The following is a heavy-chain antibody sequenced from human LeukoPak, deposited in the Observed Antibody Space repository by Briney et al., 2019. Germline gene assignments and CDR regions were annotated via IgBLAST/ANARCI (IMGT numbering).Heavy chain of an antibody. J-gene: IGHJ5*02. CDR3: ARASGVPAQYQNNWFDP. CDR2: IYPRDGST. D-gene: IGHD2-2*01. V-gene: IGHV1-46*01. CDR1: GYTFTSNY. Sequence: ASVKVSCKASGYTFTSNYIHWVRQAPGQGLEWMGMIYPRDGSTSYAQKFQGRVTITADESTSTAYMELSSLRSEDTAVYYCARASGVPAQYQNNWFDPWGQGTLVTVSS.